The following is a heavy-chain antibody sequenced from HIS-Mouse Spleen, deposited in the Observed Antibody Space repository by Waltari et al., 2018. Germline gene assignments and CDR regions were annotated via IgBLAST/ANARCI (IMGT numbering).Heavy chain of an antibody. V-gene: IGHV3-30-3*01. CDR2: ISYDGSNK. D-gene: IGHD6-13*01. CDR3: AREGSFYYFDY. CDR1: GFTLRSYA. J-gene: IGHJ4*02. Sequence: QVQLVESGGGVVQPGRSLRLSCAASGFTLRSYAMHWVRQAPGKGLEWVAVISYDGSNKYYADSVKGRFTISRDNSKNTLYLQMNSLRAEDTAVYYCAREGSFYYFDYWGQGTLVTVSS.